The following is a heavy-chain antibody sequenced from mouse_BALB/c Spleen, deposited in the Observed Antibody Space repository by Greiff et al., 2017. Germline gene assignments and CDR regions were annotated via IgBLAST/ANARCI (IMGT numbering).Heavy chain of an antibody. J-gene: IGHJ3*01. CDR2: ISSGSSTI. CDR1: GFTFSSFG. Sequence: DVKVVESGGGLVQPGGSRKLSCASSGFTFSSFGMHWVRQAPEKGLEWVAYISSGSSTIYYADTVKGRFTISRDNPKNTLFLQMTSLRSEDTAMYYCARGEVRPWFAYWGQGTLVTVSA. CDR3: ARGEVRPWFAY. V-gene: IGHV5-17*02. D-gene: IGHD2-14*01.